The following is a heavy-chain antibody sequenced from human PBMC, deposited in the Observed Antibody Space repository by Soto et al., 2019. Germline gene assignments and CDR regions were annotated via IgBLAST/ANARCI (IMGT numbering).Heavy chain of an antibody. D-gene: IGHD3-22*01. CDR3: ARPPNYYDSRGYYGY. Sequence: EVQLVESGGGLVKPGGSLRLSCAASGFTFSSYSMNWVRQAPGKGLEWVSSISSSSSYIYYADSVKGRFTISRDNAXXSLYLQMNSLRAEDTAVYYCARPPNYYDSRGYYGYWGQGTLVTVSS. J-gene: IGHJ4*02. CDR2: ISSSSSYI. CDR1: GFTFSSYS. V-gene: IGHV3-21*01.